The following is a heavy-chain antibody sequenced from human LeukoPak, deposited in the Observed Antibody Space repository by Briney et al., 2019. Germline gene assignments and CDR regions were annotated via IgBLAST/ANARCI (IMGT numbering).Heavy chain of an antibody. CDR1: GGSFSGYY. J-gene: IGHJ4*02. CDR2: INHSGST. CDR3: ARGKAGSTSFGY. Sequence: PSETLSLTCAVYGGSFSGYYWSWIRQPPGKGLEWIGEINHSGSTNYNPSLKSRVTISVDTSKNQFSLKLSPVTAADTAVYYCARGKAGSTSFGYWGQGTLVTVSS. V-gene: IGHV4-34*01. D-gene: IGHD6-13*01.